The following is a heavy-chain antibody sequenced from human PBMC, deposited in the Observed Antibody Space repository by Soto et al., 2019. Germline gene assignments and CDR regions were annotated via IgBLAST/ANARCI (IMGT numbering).Heavy chain of an antibody. Sequence: SVKVSCKASGFXFNSSAMQWVRQAHGQSIEWIGWIVVGSGNTNYAQKFQERVTITRDMSTSTAYMELSSLRSEDTAVYYCAAEPGGYLSYYYGMDVWGQGTTVTVSS. CDR3: AAEPGGYLSYYYGMDV. V-gene: IGHV1-58*02. CDR2: IVVGSGNT. J-gene: IGHJ6*02. CDR1: GFXFNSSA. D-gene: IGHD1-1*01.